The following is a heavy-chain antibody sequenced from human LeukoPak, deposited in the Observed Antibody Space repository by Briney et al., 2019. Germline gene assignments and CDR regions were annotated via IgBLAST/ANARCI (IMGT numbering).Heavy chain of an antibody. CDR2: ISGSGGST. J-gene: IGHJ4*02. CDR3: AKQTYYYGSGSEYYFDY. Sequence: AGSLRLSCAASGFTFSSYGMSWVRQAPGKGLEWVSAISGSGGSTYYADSVKGRFTISRDNSKNTLYLQMNSLRAEDTAVYYCAKQTYYYGSGSEYYFDYWGQGTLVTVSS. V-gene: IGHV3-23*01. CDR1: GFTFSSYG. D-gene: IGHD3-10*01.